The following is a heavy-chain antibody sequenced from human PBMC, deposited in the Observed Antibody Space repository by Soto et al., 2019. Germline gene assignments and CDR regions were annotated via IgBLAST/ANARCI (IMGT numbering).Heavy chain of an antibody. V-gene: IGHV3-7*05. Sequence: EVQLVESGGGLVQPGGSLRLSCAASGFPFSDYWMSWVRQAPGKGLEWVANIKEDGSEKYYVDSVKGRFTISRDSAKNSLYLQMNSLRAEDTAVYYCARDSYWGQGTLVTVSS. J-gene: IGHJ4*02. CDR1: GFPFSDYW. CDR2: IKEDGSEK. CDR3: ARDSY.